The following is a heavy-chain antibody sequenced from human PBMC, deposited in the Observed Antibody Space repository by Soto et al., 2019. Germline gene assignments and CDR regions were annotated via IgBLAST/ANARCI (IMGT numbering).Heavy chain of an antibody. J-gene: IGHJ4*02. CDR3: VRGSNAWSGMDY. V-gene: IGHV3-74*01. D-gene: IGHD3-16*01. CDR2: ISGDGSST. Sequence: EVQLVESGGGLVQPGGSLGLSCTASGFTFSDYWMYWVRQVPGKGLVWVSRISGDGSSTNYADSVKGRSTIARDNAKSTVYLQMYRLTGEDTAVYYCVRGSNAWSGMDYWGEGILVTVS. CDR1: GFTFSDYW.